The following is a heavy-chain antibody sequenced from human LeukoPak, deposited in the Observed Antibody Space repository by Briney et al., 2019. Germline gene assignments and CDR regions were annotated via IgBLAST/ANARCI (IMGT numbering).Heavy chain of an antibody. V-gene: IGHV3-23*01. CDR3: AKDSVTYYYDSSGYFD. J-gene: IGHJ4*02. Sequence: GGSLRLSCAASGFTFSSYAMSWVRQAPGKGLEWASAISGSGGSTYYADSVKGRFTISRDNSKNTLYLQMNSLRAEDTAVYYCAKDSVTYYYDSSGYFDWGQGTLVTVSS. D-gene: IGHD3-22*01. CDR2: ISGSGGST. CDR1: GFTFSSYA.